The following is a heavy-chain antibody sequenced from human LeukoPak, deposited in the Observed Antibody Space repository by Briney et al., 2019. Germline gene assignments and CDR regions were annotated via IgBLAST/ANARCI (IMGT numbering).Heavy chain of an antibody. V-gene: IGHV1-2*02. D-gene: IGHD5-12*01. CDR2: INPNSGDT. CDR3: ANLVVATTRNLLDY. CDR1: GYTFTGYN. Sequence: ASVRVSCKASGYTFTGYNMHWVRQAPGQGLEWMGWINPNSGDTNYAQKFQGRVTMTRDTSISTAYMELSRLRSDDTAVYYCANLVVATTRNLLDYWGQGALVTVSS. J-gene: IGHJ4*02.